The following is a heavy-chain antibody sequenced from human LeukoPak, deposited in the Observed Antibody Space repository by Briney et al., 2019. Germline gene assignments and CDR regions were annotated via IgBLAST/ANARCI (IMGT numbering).Heavy chain of an antibody. CDR2: IYYSGST. Sequence: SETLSLTCTVSGGSISSSSYYWGWIRQPPGKGLEWIGSIYYSGSTYYNPSLKSRVTISVDTSKNQFSLKLSSVTAADTAVYYCARDSAPVRYSWYFDPWGRGTLVTVSS. D-gene: IGHD2-15*01. CDR1: GGSISSSSYY. CDR3: ARDSAPVRYSWYFDP. J-gene: IGHJ2*01. V-gene: IGHV4-39*07.